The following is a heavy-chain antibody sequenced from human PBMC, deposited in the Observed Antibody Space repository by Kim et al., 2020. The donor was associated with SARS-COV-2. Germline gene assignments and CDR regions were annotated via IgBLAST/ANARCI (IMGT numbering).Heavy chain of an antibody. CDR3: ARAPDFDY. J-gene: IGHJ4*02. Sequence: SSYIYYADSVKCRFTISRDNAKNSLYLQMNSLRAEDTAVYYCARAPDFDYWGQGTLVTVSS. V-gene: IGHV3-21*01. CDR2: SSYI.